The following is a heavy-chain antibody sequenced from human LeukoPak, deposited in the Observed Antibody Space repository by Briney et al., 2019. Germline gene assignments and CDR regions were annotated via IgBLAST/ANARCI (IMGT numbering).Heavy chain of an antibody. CDR3: ARGDIVVVPAAMLNDAFDI. CDR2: IYYSGST. CDR1: GYFISSGYY. J-gene: IGHJ3*02. D-gene: IGHD2-2*01. V-gene: IGHV4-38-2*02. Sequence: SETLSLTCSVSGYFISSGYYWGWIRQSPGKGLEWIGYIYYSGSTNYNPSLKSRVTISVDTSKNQFSLKLSSVTAADTAVYYCARGDIVVVPAAMLNDAFDIWGQGTMVTVSS.